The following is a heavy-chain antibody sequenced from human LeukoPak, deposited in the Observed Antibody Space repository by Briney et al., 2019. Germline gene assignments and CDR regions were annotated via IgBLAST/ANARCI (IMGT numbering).Heavy chain of an antibody. CDR3: ARDLLGAAAVDY. J-gene: IGHJ4*02. D-gene: IGHD6-13*01. CDR2: LYNSGST. CDR1: GGSISGPYSY. V-gene: IGHV4-39*07. Sequence: SETLSLTCTVSGGSISGPYSYWGWIRQPPGKGLEWIGSLYNSGSTYSNPSLKSRVTISVDTSKNQFSLKLSSVTAADTAVYYCARDLLGAAAVDYWGQGTPVTVSS.